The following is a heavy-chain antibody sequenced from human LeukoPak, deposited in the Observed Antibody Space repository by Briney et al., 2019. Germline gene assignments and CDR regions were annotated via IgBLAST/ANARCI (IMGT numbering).Heavy chain of an antibody. CDR3: ARPKRRYYYGSGDRNWYFDL. CDR1: GGSISSYY. D-gene: IGHD3-10*01. CDR2: IYYSGST. J-gene: IGHJ2*01. V-gene: IGHV4-59*12. Sequence: SETLSLTCTVSGGSISSYYWSWIRQPPGKGLEWIGYIYYSGSTNYKSSLKSRVTISVDTSKNQFSLKLSSVTAADTAVYYCARPKRRYYYGSGDRNWYFDLWGRGTLVTVSS.